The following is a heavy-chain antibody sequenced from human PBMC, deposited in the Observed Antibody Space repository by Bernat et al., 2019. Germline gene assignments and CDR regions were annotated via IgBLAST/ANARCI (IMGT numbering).Heavy chain of an antibody. CDR2: ISSSGTTI. CDR3: AVYCGGDCYRAFDI. V-gene: IGHV3-48*01. D-gene: IGHD2-21*02. J-gene: IGHJ3*02. CDR1: GITFSNYS. Sequence: EVQLVESGGGLVQPGVSLRLSCAASGITFSNYSMNWVRQAPGKGLEWLSYISSSGTTIYYADSLKGRFTISRDNAKNSLYLQVNSLRAEDTALYYCAVYCGGDCYRAFDIWGQGTMVTVSS.